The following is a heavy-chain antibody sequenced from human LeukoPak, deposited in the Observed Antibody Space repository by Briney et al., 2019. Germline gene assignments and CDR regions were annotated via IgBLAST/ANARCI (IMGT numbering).Heavy chain of an antibody. CDR2: IYNSGST. CDR3: ARVAHGYYDSSGYYPFLCDAFDN. Sequence: SETQSLTCTVSGGSISSYYWSWIRQPPGKGLEWIGYIYNSGSTNYNPSLKSRVTISVDTSKNQFSLKLSSVTAADTAVYYCARVAHGYYDSSGYYPFLCDAFDNWGQGTMVTVSS. V-gene: IGHV4-59*01. J-gene: IGHJ3*02. D-gene: IGHD3-22*01. CDR1: GGSISSYY.